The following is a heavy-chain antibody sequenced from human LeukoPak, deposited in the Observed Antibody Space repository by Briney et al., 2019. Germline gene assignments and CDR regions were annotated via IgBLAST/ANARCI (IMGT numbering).Heavy chain of an antibody. Sequence: AATVKVSCKASGYTFPSYFMRWVRQAPGQGLEWMGIINPTGGSTTYAQKFQGRVTMTRDTSTSTVYMELSSLRSDDTAVYYCARTAARRFVYWGQGTLVTVSS. V-gene: IGHV1-46*01. D-gene: IGHD6-6*01. CDR3: ARTAARRFVY. J-gene: IGHJ4*02. CDR1: GYTFPSYF. CDR2: INPTGGST.